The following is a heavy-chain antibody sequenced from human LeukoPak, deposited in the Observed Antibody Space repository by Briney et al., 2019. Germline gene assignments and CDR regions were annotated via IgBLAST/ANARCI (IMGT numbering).Heavy chain of an antibody. Sequence: ASVKVSCKASGYTFTTYSMHWVRQAPGRGLEWMGIIDPAGGGTTYAQKFQGRVTMTRDTSTTTVCMELSSLRSEDTAVYYCARAPDGTTVTATPLDVWGQGTTVTVSS. D-gene: IGHD4-17*01. CDR3: ARAPDGTTVTATPLDV. J-gene: IGHJ6*02. CDR1: GYTFTTYS. V-gene: IGHV1-46*01. CDR2: IDPAGGGT.